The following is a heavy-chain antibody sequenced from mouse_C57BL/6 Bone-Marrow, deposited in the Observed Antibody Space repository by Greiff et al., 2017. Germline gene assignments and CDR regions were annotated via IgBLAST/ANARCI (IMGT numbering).Heavy chain of an antibody. CDR1: GYSFTGYC. Sequence: EVQLQQSGPELVKPGASVKISCKASGYSFTGYCMNWVKQSPEKSLEWIGEINPSTGGTTYNQKFKGKATLTVDKSSSTAYMQLKSLTSEDSAVYYCARIHYYGYDEDFDYWGQGTTLTVSS. CDR2: INPSTGGT. D-gene: IGHD2-2*01. CDR3: ARIHYYGYDEDFDY. J-gene: IGHJ2*01. V-gene: IGHV1-42*01.